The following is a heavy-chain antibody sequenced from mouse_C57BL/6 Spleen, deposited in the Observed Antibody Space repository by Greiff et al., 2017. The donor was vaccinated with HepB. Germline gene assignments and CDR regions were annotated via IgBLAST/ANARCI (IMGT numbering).Heavy chain of an antibody. Sequence: QVQLQQPGAELVKPGASVKLSCKASGYTFTSYWMQWVKQRPGQGLEWIGESDPSDSYTNYNQKFKGKATLTVDTSSSTAYMQLSSLTSEDSAVYYCARGDYYGSSVSVYFDVWGTGTTVTVSS. CDR3: ARGDYYGSSVSVYFDV. V-gene: IGHV1-50*01. D-gene: IGHD1-1*01. CDR2: SDPSDSYT. CDR1: GYTFTSYW. J-gene: IGHJ1*03.